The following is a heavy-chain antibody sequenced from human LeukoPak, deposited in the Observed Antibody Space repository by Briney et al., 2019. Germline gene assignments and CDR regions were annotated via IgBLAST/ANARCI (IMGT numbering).Heavy chain of an antibody. J-gene: IGHJ4*02. D-gene: IGHD3-9*01. CDR2: INEDGSST. CDR1: GFTFSSYW. CDR3: AREHSSSYYDILTGTMGYFDY. Sequence: GGSLRLSCTAFGFTFSSYWMHWVRQAPGKGLVWVSRINEDGSSTSYADSVKGRFTISRDNSKNTLYLQMNSLRAEDTAVYYCAREHSSSYYDILTGTMGYFDYWGQGTLVTVSS. V-gene: IGHV3-74*01.